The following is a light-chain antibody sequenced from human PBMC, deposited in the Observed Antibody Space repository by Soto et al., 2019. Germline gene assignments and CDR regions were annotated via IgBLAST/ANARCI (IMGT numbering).Light chain of an antibody. CDR2: GAS. CDR3: QQYGSSLWT. Sequence: EIVLAQSPCTLSLYPGERGTLSCRASQSVDNTYLAWYQLKPGQAPMLLIYGASSRATGVPDRFSGSGSGTDFTLTISRLESEDAALYFCQQYGSSLWTLGQGTKVDIK. J-gene: IGKJ1*01. CDR1: QSVDNTY. V-gene: IGKV3-20*01.